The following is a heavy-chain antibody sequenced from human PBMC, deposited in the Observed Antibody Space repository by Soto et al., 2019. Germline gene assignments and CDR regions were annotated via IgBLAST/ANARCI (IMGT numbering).Heavy chain of an antibody. V-gene: IGHV4-59*01. CDR3: ARAVIVVAPLID. J-gene: IGHJ4*02. CDR1: GGSISSYY. CDR2: IYYSGST. Sequence: PSETLSLTCTVSGGSISSYYWSWIRQPPGKGLEWIGYIYYSGSTNYNPSLKSRVTISVDTSKNQFSLKLSSVTAADTAVYYCARAVIVVAPLIDWGQGTLVTVSS. D-gene: IGHD3-22*01.